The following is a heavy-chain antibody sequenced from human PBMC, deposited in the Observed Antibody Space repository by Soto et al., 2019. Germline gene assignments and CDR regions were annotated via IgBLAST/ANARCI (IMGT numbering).Heavy chain of an antibody. CDR3: ARDVNYSGSVNWFDP. J-gene: IGHJ5*02. V-gene: IGHV4-31*03. D-gene: IGHD3-10*01. CDR1: GGSISSGGYY. Sequence: QVQLQESGPGLVKPSQTLSVTCTVSGGSISSGGYYWNWIRQHPGKGLEWIGYIYHSGSTYYNPSLKSRVTLSVDTSKNQFSLKVTSVTAADTAVYYCARDVNYSGSVNWFDPWGQGTLVTVSS. CDR2: IYHSGST.